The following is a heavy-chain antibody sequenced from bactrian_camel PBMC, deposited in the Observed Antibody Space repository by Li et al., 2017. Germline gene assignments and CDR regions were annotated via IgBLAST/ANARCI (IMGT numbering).Heavy chain of an antibody. V-gene: IGHV3S1*01. CDR2: IYTGGGNT. CDR1: RYTYSDTC. CDR3: AAESWVHGGDCRTSGD. J-gene: IGHJ4*01. Sequence: HVQLVESGGGSVQAGGSLSLSCAASRYTYSDTCMGWFRQAPGKEREGVAAIYTGGGNTYYVDSVKGRFTITHDNAKRTLYLQMNNLKPEDTAVYYCAAESWVHGGDCRTSGDWGQGTQVT. D-gene: IGHD6*01.